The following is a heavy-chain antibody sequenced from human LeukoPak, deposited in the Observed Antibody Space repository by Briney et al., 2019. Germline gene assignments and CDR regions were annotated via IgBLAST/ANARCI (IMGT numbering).Heavy chain of an antibody. Sequence: SVKVSCKASGGTFSSYAISWVRQAPGQGLEWMGGITPIFGTANYAQKFQGRVTITTDESTSTAYMELSSLRSEDTAVYYCARGRILEMFYYYYYMDVWGKGTTVTVSS. D-gene: IGHD3-3*01. V-gene: IGHV1-69*05. CDR1: GGTFSSYA. CDR3: ARGRILEMFYYYYYMDV. CDR2: ITPIFGTA. J-gene: IGHJ6*03.